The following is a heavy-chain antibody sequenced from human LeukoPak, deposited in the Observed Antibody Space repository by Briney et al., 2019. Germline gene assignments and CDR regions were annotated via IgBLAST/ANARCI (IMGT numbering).Heavy chain of an antibody. CDR2: ISSSGSTI. CDR1: GFTFSSYE. J-gene: IGHJ4*02. Sequence: GGSLRLSCAASGFTFSSYEMNWVRQAPGKGLEWVSYISSSGSTIYYADSVKGRFTISRDNAKNSLYLQMNSLRAEDTAVYYCARVSSRWYFDYWGQGTLVTVSS. V-gene: IGHV3-48*03. CDR3: ARVSSRWYFDY. D-gene: IGHD6-19*01.